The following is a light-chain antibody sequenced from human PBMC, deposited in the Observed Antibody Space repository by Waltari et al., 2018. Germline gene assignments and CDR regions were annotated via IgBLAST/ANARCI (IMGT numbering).Light chain of an antibody. CDR1: QSINTF. CDR2: DAF. J-gene: IGKJ4*01. V-gene: IGKV3-11*01. Sequence: EIVLTQSPATLSLSPGERATLSCRASQSINTFLAWYQQKPGQAPRLIIYDAFNRATGIPARFSGSGSGTDFTLTISSLEPEDFAVYYCQHRTSWPLTFGGGTKVEIK. CDR3: QHRTSWPLT.